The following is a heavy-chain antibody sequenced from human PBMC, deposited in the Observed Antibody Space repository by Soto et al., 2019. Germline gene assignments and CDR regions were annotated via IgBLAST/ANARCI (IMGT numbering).Heavy chain of an antibody. CDR2: IYYDGST. J-gene: IGHJ4*02. CDR1: GVFIRDGGYY. CDR3: ARDGYATGGYEPSFDY. D-gene: IGHD2-8*02. V-gene: IGHV4-31*11. Sequence: QVYLQESGPGLVKPSQTLSLTCDVSGVFIRDGGYYWSWLRQQPGKGLEVIGNIYYDGSTFYNPSLKSCLIMSVATSTNQFSTNLTSVTAAHPAVYYCARDGYATGGYEPSFDYWGEGILFTFAT.